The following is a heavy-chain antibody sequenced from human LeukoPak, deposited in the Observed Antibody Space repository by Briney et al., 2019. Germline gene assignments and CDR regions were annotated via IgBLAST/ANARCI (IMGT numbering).Heavy chain of an antibody. CDR3: VRDFQAKPAFDV. Sequence: PGGSLRLSCAASGFTFSSYSMNWVRQAPGKGLEWVSYISSSSSTIYYADSAKGRFTISRDNSQNTVNLQMNSLRAEDTAVYYCVRDFQAKPAFDVWGQGTMVTVSS. D-gene: IGHD1-14*01. J-gene: IGHJ3*01. V-gene: IGHV3-48*01. CDR2: ISSSSSTI. CDR1: GFTFSSYS.